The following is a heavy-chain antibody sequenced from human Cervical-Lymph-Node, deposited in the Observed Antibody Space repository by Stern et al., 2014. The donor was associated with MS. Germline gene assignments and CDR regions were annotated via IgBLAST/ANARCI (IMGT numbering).Heavy chain of an antibody. J-gene: IGHJ5*02. Sequence: QLQLQESGPGLVKPSQTLSLTCTVSGGSISSGGYYWSWIRQHPGKGLEXIGYIYYSGSTYYNPSLKSRVTISVDTSKNQFSLKLSSVTAADTAVYYCARGMGAVLWFGELLQYNWFDPWGQGTLVTVSS. CDR1: GGSISSGGYY. V-gene: IGHV4-31*03. CDR2: IYYSGST. D-gene: IGHD3-10*01. CDR3: ARGMGAVLWFGELLQYNWFDP.